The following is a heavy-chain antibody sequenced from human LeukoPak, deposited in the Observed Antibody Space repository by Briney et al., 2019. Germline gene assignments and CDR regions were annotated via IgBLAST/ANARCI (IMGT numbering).Heavy chain of an antibody. Sequence: SETLSLTCTVSGGSLSTYYWSWIRQPPGKGLEWIGYIYNSGSTNYSPSLRSRVTISVDTSKNQFSLKLSSVTAADTAVYYCAKGSGVCSSTSCYLDYWGQGTLVTVSS. CDR1: GGSLSTYY. CDR2: IYNSGST. CDR3: AKGSGVCSSTSCYLDY. J-gene: IGHJ4*02. D-gene: IGHD2-2*01. V-gene: IGHV4-59*08.